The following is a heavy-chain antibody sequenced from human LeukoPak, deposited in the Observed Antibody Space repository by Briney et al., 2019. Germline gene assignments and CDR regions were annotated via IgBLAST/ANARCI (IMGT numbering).Heavy chain of an antibody. CDR2: ISSSSSCI. Sequence: GRSLRLSCAASGFTFSSYSMNWVRQAPGKGLEWVSSISSSSSCIYYADSVKGRLTISRDNAKNSLYLQMNSLRAEDTAVYYCASREGGFDYWGQGTLVTVSS. CDR3: ASREGGFDY. CDR1: GFTFSSYS. J-gene: IGHJ4*02. V-gene: IGHV3-21*01. D-gene: IGHD5-24*01.